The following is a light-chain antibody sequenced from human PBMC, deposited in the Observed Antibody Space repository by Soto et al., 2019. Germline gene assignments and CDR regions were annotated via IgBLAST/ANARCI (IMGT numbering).Light chain of an antibody. CDR1: QSISAW. Sequence: DIQMTQSPSTLSSSFGDRVTITCRASQSISAWLAWYQQKPGEAPTLLIYDASSLESGVPSRFSAGGSETEFTLTISRLKTDDFATYYCQHYNSYSEAFCQGTKVDIK. J-gene: IGKJ1*01. CDR3: QHYNSYSEA. V-gene: IGKV1-5*01. CDR2: DAS.